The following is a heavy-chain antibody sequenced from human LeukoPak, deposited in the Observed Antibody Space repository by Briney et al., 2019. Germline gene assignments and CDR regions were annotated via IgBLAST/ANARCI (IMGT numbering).Heavy chain of an antibody. CDR3: ARARAGVQYHGPVAATPNGY. J-gene: IGHJ4*02. D-gene: IGHD2-15*01. V-gene: IGHV1-8*01. CDR1: GYTFSNYD. Sequence: GASVKVSCKTSGYTFSNYDINWVRQATGQGLEWMGWMNPNSGNTGYVQKFQGRVTMTRNTSIRTAYMELSSLRAEDTAVYYCARARAGVQYHGPVAATPNGYWGQGTLVTVSS. CDR2: MNPNSGNT.